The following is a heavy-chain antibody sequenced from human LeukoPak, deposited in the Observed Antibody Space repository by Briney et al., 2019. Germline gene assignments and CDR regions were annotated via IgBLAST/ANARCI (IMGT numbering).Heavy chain of an antibody. V-gene: IGHV1-69*13. CDR3: ARSYGRLYCYYGMDV. J-gene: IGHJ6*04. CDR2: IIPIFGTA. CDR1: GGTFSSYA. Sequence: SVKVSCKASGGTFSSYAISWVRQAPGQGLEWMGGIIPIFGTANYAQKFQGRVTITADESTSTAYMELSSLRSEDTAVYYCARSYGRLYCYYGMDVWGKGTTVTVSS. D-gene: IGHD4-17*01.